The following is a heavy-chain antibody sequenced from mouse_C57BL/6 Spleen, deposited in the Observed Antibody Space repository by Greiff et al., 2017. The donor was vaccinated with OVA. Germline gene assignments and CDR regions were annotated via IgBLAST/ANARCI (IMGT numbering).Heavy chain of an antibody. V-gene: IGHV2-6*03. J-gene: IGHJ3*01. CDR1: GFSLTSYG. CDR3: DSSSYRTDWFAY. CDR2: IWSDGST. Sequence: VKLVESGPGLVAPSQSLSITCTVSGFSLTSYGVHWVRQPPGKGLEWLVVIWSDGSTTYNSALKSRLSISKDNSKSQVFLKMNSLQTDDTAMYYCDSSSYRTDWFAYWGQGTLVTVSA. D-gene: IGHD1-1*01.